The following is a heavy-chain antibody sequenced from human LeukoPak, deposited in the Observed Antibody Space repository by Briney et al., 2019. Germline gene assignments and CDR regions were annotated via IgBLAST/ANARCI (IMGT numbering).Heavy chain of an antibody. J-gene: IGHJ4*02. D-gene: IGHD3-9*01. CDR2: ITTSGGST. CDR1: GFTFSSYA. CDR3: AKASLRYFDWFSDS. V-gene: IGHV3-23*01. Sequence: GGSLRLSCAASGFTFSSYAMSWVRQAPGEGLEWVSSITTSGGSTYYADSVKGRFTISRDNSRNTLHLQMNSLRAEDTAVYSCAKASLRYFDWFSDSWGQGTLVTVSS.